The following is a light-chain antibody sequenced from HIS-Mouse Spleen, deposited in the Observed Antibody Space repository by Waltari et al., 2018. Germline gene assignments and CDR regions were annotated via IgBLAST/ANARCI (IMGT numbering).Light chain of an antibody. J-gene: IGLJ3*02. V-gene: IGLV3-21*02. CDR2: DDS. CDR1: NIGSKS. Sequence: SYVLTQPPSVSVAPGQPARVTCWGNNIGSKSVHWYQQKPGQAPGLVVYDDSDRPSGTRERFSGSNSGNTATLSISRVEAGDEADYYGQVWDSSSDHRVFGGGTTLTVL. CDR3: QVWDSSSDHRV.